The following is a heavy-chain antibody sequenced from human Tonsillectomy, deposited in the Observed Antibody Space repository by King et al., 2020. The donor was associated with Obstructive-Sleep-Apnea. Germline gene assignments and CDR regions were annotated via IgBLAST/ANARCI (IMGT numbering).Heavy chain of an antibody. CDR2: IFPGDSDT. V-gene: IGHV5-51*01. D-gene: IGHD4-17*01. CDR3: ARVYGDYVGLFDP. J-gene: IGHJ5*02. Sequence: QLVQSGAEVKKPGESLKISCKGTGYSYTSYWIGWVRQMPGKGLEWMGIIFPGDSDTRYSPSFRGQVTISADKSISTAYLQWSSLKASDTAMYYCARVYGDYVGLFDPWGQGTLVTVSS. CDR1: GYSYTSYW.